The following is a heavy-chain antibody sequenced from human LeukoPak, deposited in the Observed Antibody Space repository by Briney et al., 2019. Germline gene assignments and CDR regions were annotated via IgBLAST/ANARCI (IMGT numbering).Heavy chain of an antibody. V-gene: IGHV3-23*01. D-gene: IGHD2-2*01. CDR1: GFIFSNYG. J-gene: IGHJ4*02. CDR3: AKDRGAYCSSTSCFYFDY. Sequence: PGGSLRLSCAASGFIFSNYGMNWVRQAPGKGLEWVAAISASGSATSYADSVRGRFTISRDNSKSTTYLQMNSLRAEDTAVYYCAKDRGAYCSSTSCFYFDYWGQGTLVTVSS. CDR2: ISASGSAT.